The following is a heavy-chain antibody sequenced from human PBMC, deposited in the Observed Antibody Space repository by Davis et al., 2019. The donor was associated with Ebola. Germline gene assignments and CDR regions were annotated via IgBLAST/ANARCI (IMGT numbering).Heavy chain of an antibody. CDR2: ISGRGGNT. J-gene: IGHJ4*02. CDR3: AKEYYYDSSAYYPPYFDY. CDR1: GFTFSSYV. D-gene: IGHD3-22*01. Sequence: PGGSLRLSCAASGFTFSSYVMSWVRQAPGKGLEWVSTISGRGGNTYYTDSVKGRFTISRDNSKTTLYLQVNSLRAEDTAVYYCAKEYYYDSSAYYPPYFDYWGQGTLVTVSS. V-gene: IGHV3-23*01.